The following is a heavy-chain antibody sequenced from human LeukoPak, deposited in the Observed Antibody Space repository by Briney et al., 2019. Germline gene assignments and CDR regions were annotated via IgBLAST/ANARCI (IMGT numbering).Heavy chain of an antibody. V-gene: IGHV2-5*01. Sequence: SGPTLAKPTQTLTLTCTFSGFSLSTSGVGVGWIRQPPGKALEGLALIYCNDDQPYSPSLKSRLTITKNTSKNQLVLTMTIMDPVDTATYYCAHRLNYYDSSGYPADWFDPWGEGTLVTVSS. CDR3: AHRLNYYDSSGYPADWFDP. D-gene: IGHD3-22*01. CDR1: GFSLSTSGVG. J-gene: IGHJ5*02. CDR2: IYCNDDQ.